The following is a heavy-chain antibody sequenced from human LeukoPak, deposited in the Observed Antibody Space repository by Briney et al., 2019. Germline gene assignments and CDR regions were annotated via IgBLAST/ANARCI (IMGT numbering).Heavy chain of an antibody. J-gene: IGHJ5*02. D-gene: IGHD5-18*01. CDR2: ISSSGSTI. CDR3: ARGHTAMVYNWFDP. Sequence: GGSLRLSCAASGFTFSSYEMNWVRQAPGKGLEWVSYISSSGSTIYYADSVKGRFTISRDNAKNSLYLQMNSLRAEDTAVYYCARGHTAMVYNWFDPWGQGTLVTVSS. V-gene: IGHV3-48*03. CDR1: GFTFSSYE.